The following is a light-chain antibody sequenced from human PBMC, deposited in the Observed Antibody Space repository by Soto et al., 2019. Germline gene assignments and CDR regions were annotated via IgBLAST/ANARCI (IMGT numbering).Light chain of an antibody. CDR2: KAS. CDR3: QQYANYPRT. CDR1: QSISSW. Sequence: DIQMTQSPSTLSASVGDRVTITCRASQSISSWLVWYQQKPGKAPNLLIYKASSLESGVPSRFSGSGSGAEFTLTISSLQPDDFATYYCQQYANYPRTFGQGTRVEI. J-gene: IGKJ1*01. V-gene: IGKV1-5*03.